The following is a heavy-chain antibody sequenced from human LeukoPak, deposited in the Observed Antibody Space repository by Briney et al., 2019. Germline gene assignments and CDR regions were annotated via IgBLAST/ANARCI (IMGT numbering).Heavy chain of an antibody. V-gene: IGHV3-15*01. CDR1: GFTFSNAW. CDR3: ITERHYDILTGPLYYFDY. J-gene: IGHJ4*02. D-gene: IGHD3-9*01. Sequence: PGGSLRLSCAASGFTFSNAWMSWVRQAPGKGLEWVGRIKSKTDGGTTDYAAPVKGRFTISRDDSKNTLYLQMNSLKTEDTAVYYCITERHYDILTGPLYYFDYWGQGTLVTVSS. CDR2: IKSKTDGGTT.